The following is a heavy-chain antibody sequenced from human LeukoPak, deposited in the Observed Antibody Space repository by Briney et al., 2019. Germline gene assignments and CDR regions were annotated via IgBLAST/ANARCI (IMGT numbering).Heavy chain of an antibody. D-gene: IGHD1-26*01. J-gene: IGHJ4*02. CDR3: ARDKIVGPTFFDY. Sequence: GGSLRLSCATSGFTFSTYWMSWVRQAPGKGLEWVANIKQDESEKYYVDSVKGRFTISRDNAKNSLYLQMNSVRAEDTAVYYCARDKIVGPTFFDYWGQGTLVTVSS. CDR1: GFTFSTYW. CDR2: IKQDESEK. V-gene: IGHV3-7*01.